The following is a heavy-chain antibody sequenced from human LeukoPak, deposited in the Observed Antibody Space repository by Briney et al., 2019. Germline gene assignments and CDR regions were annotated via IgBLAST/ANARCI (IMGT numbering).Heavy chain of an antibody. CDR3: ARDFRDDYGDLHPTDY. D-gene: IGHD4-17*01. J-gene: IGHJ4*02. V-gene: IGHV3-21*01. CDR2: ISSSSSYI. Sequence: GGSLRLSCAASGFTFSSYSMNWVRQAPGKGLEWVSSISSSSSYIYYADSVKGRFTISRDYAKNSLYLQMNSLRAEDTAVYYCARDFRDDYGDLHPTDYWGQGTLVTVSS. CDR1: GFTFSSYS.